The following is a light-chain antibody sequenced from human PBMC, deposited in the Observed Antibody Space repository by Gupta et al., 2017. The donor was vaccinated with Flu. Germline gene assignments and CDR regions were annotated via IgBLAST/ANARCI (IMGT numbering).Light chain of an antibody. CDR3: QHTYIAPFT. Sequence: GYSVAISCRASLNGNSLLNWYQKKVGAAPVLLFYAATSLQMGVPSSFSCSSSGTDFTLTIDILQPEDFATYYCQHTYIAPFTFGQGTNLDIK. V-gene: IGKV1-39*01. J-gene: IGKJ2*01. CDR2: AAT. CDR1: LNGNSL.